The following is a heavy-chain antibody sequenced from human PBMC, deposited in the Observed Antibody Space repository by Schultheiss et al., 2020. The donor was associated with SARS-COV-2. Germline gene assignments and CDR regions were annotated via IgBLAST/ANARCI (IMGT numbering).Heavy chain of an antibody. V-gene: IGHV3-7*01. CDR3: ARVEMIAWFDP. Sequence: GGSLRLSCSASGFTFSIYPMHWVRQAPGKGLEWVANIKEDGSEKYYVDSVKGRFTISRDNSKNTLYLQMNSLRAEDTAVYYCARVEMIAWFDPWGQGTLVTVSS. CDR1: GFTFSIYP. CDR2: IKEDGSEK. D-gene: IGHD2-21*01. J-gene: IGHJ5*02.